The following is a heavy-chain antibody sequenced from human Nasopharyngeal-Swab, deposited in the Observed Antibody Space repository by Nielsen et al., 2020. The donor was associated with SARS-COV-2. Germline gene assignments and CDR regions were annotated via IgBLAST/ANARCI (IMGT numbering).Heavy chain of an antibody. CDR2: ISGSQNTR. J-gene: IGHJ4*02. CDR1: GFDFTDYY. CDR3: ARIRQGDGFPEH. V-gene: IGHV3-11*04. Sequence: GSLRLSCAASGFDFTDYYMSWIRQAPGKGLEWISHISGSQNTRTYADSVKGRFAVSRDNTKKSLYLQMSSLRSDDTAVYYCARIRQGDGFPEHWGQGTLVTVSS. D-gene: IGHD5-24*01.